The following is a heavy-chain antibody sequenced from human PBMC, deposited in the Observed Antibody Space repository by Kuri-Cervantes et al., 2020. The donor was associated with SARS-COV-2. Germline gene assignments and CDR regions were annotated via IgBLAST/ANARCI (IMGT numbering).Heavy chain of an antibody. V-gene: IGHV3-48*02. Sequence: GGSLRLSCRASGFTFSIYSMNWVRQAPGKGLEWVSYITGGSNIIYYADSVKGRFTISRDNAKNLLYLQMNSLRDEDAAVYYCASSSGYQPFDYWGQGTLVTVSS. CDR3: ASSSGYQPFDY. CDR2: ITGGSNII. CDR1: GFTFSIYS. D-gene: IGHD3-22*01. J-gene: IGHJ4*02.